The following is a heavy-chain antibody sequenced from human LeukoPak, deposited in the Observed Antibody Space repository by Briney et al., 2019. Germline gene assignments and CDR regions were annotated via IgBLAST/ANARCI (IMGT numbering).Heavy chain of an antibody. V-gene: IGHV3-11*01. CDR2: ISSSGSTI. CDR1: GFTFSDYY. Sequence: PGGSLRLSCAASGFTFSDYYMSWIRQAPGKGLGWVSYISSSGSTIYYADSVKGRFTISRDNAKNSLYLQMNSLRAEDTALYYCAKDISPYSSSWYDYWGQGTLVTVSS. CDR3: AKDISPYSSSWYDY. J-gene: IGHJ4*02. D-gene: IGHD6-13*01.